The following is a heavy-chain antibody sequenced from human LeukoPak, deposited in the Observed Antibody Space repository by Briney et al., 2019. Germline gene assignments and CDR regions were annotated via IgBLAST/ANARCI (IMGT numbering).Heavy chain of an antibody. V-gene: IGHV1-3*01. J-gene: IGHJ4*02. D-gene: IGHD3-10*01. Sequence: ASVKVSCKASGYTFTSYAMHWVRQAPGQRLEWMGWINAGNGNTKYSQKFQGRVTITRDTSASTAYMELSSLRSEDTAVYYCARGRHYYGSGSYYTIPDYWGQGTLVTVSS. CDR2: INAGNGNT. CDR1: GYTFTSYA. CDR3: ARGRHYYGSGSYYTIPDY.